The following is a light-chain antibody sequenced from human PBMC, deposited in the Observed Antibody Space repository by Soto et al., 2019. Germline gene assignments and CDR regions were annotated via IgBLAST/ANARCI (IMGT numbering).Light chain of an antibody. CDR1: QTVRNNY. CDR2: DAA. J-gene: IGKJ4*01. CDR3: QQFASSPLT. V-gene: IGKV3-20*01. Sequence: EIVLTQSPGTLSLSPGERATLSCRASQTVRNNYLSWYQQKPSQAPTLLIYDAANRATGIPDRFSGGGSGTDFTLTSSILEPEDFAVYYCQQFASSPLTFGGGTKVDNK.